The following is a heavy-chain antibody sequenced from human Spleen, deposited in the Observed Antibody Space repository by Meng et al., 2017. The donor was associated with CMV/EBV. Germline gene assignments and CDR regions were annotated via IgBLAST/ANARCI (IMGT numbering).Heavy chain of an antibody. CDR1: SVSSGTYY. Sequence: SVSSGTYYWSWIRQSPAKGLEWIGFIYYRGSTNYNPSLKSRVTISLDTSKNQLSLKLSSVTAADTAVYYCASANYCSKTTCYNGMDVWGQGTTVTVSS. CDR2: IYYRGST. D-gene: IGHD2-8*01. J-gene: IGHJ6*02. V-gene: IGHV4-61*01. CDR3: ASANYCSKTTCYNGMDV.